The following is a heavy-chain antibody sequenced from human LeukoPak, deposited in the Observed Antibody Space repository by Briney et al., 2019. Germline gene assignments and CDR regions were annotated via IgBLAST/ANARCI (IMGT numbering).Heavy chain of an antibody. V-gene: IGHV3-23*01. CDR2: ISGSGAST. CDR3: AKAISGWAKFDY. J-gene: IGHJ4*02. Sequence: GGSLRLSCAASGFTFSSYWMHWVRQAPGKGREWVSTISGSGASTYYADSVKGRFTISRDNSKNTLYLQMNSLKAEDTAVYYCAKAISGWAKFDYWGQGTLVTVSS. D-gene: IGHD6-19*01. CDR1: GFTFSSYW.